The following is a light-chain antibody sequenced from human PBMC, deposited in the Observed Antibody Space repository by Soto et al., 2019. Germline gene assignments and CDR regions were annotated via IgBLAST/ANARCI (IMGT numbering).Light chain of an antibody. CDR3: QQYNNWPPIT. V-gene: IGKV3-15*01. Sequence: EIVMTQSPATLSVSPGERRTLPCTASQSVSSNLAWYQQKPGQAPRLXXYGASTRATGIPARFSGSGSGTEFTLTISSLQPEDFAVYYCQQYNNWPPITFGQGTRLEIK. J-gene: IGKJ5*01. CDR1: QSVSSN. CDR2: GAS.